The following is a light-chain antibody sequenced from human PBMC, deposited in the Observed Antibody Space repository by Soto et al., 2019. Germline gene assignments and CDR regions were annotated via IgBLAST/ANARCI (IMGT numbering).Light chain of an antibody. J-gene: IGKJ2*01. CDR1: QSVSSY. V-gene: IGKV3-11*01. Sequence: EIVLTQSPATLSLSPGERATLSCRASQSVSSYLAWYQQKPGQAPRLLIYDASNRATGIPARFSGSGSGTDFTLTISSLEPEDFAVYYCHQHSNWPPGYTFGQGTKLEIK. CDR2: DAS. CDR3: HQHSNWPPGYT.